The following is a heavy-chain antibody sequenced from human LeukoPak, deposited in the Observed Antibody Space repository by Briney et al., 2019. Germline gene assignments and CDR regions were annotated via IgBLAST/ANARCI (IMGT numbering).Heavy chain of an antibody. Sequence: ASVKVSCKATGCTLTNYGVSWVRQAHGQGFEWMGEIIPIFRSTNYAQKFQGRVTITTDESTTTASMELSSLKSEDTAVYYCARGHIATRRFDSWVQGTLVTVCS. D-gene: IGHD2-21*01. J-gene: IGHJ4*02. CDR1: GCTLTNYG. CDR3: ARGHIATRRFDS. CDR2: IIPIFRST. V-gene: IGHV1-69*05.